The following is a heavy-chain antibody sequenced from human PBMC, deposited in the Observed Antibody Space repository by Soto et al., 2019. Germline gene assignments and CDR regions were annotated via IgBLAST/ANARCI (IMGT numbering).Heavy chain of an antibody. CDR1: GYSFSFYW. Sequence: GESLKISCKASGYSFSFYWIGWVRQMPGKGLEWMAIMYPDDSDIRYSPSFEAHATISADKSTSTAFLQWSSLKASDTAMYYCVTANVYDFENSNYYRDAFDIWGQGTLVTVSS. D-gene: IGHD3-22*01. CDR2: MYPDDSDI. J-gene: IGHJ3*02. CDR3: VTANVYDFENSNYYRDAFDI. V-gene: IGHV5-51*01.